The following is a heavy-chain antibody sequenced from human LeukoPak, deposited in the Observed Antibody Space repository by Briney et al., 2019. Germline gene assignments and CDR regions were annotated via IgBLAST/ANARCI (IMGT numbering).Heavy chain of an antibody. CDR1: GGSFSGYY. CDR2: INHSGSN. J-gene: IGHJ4*02. Sequence: SETLSLTCAVYGGSFSGYYWSWIRQPPGKGLEWIGEINHSGSNNYNTSLKSRVTISSDTSKSPFSLKLSSVTAAGTAVYYCARGPARGSSSSLDYWGQGTLVTVSS. D-gene: IGHD6-6*01. V-gene: IGHV4-34*01. CDR3: ARGPARGSSSSLDY.